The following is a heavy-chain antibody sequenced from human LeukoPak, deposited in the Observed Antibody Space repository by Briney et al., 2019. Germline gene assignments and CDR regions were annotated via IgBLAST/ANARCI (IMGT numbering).Heavy chain of an antibody. CDR2: INPNGGST. CDR3: ARGSYYYMDV. CDR1: GYTFTNYY. V-gene: IGHV1-46*01. J-gene: IGHJ6*03. Sequence: ALVTVSCKASGYTFTNYYMNWVRQAPGQGLEWMGMINPNGGSTSYAQRFQGRVTMTRDTSTSTFYMELSTLRYEDTAVYYCARGSYYYMDVWVKGTTVTISS.